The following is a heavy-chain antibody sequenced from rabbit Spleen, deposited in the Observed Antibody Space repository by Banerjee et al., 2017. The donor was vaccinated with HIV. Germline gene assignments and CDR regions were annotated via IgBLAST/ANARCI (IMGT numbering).Heavy chain of an antibody. CDR2: INTRSGED. V-gene: IGHV1S45*01. CDR3: ARDLPGVVGWNLNL. CDR1: GFSFSITHV. J-gene: IGHJ4*01. D-gene: IGHD1-1*01. Sequence: LQESGGGLLQPEGSLTLPCQASGFSFSITHVLCWLRQAPGKGLEWIACINTRSGEDVYASWAKGRFTISKTSSTTVTLQMTSLTAADTATYFCARDLPGVVGWNLNLWGQGTLVTVS.